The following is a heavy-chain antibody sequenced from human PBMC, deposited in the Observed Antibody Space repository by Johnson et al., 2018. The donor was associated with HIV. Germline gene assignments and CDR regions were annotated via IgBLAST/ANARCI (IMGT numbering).Heavy chain of an antibody. V-gene: IGHV3-7*01. J-gene: IGHJ3*02. CDR1: GFTFSSYW. Sequence: VQLVESGGGVVQPGRSLRLSCAASGFTFSSYWMTWVRQAPGKGLEWVANIKQNGSENYYVDSVKGRFTISRANAKNSLFLQMNSLRVEDTAVYYCAGYSYGSADAFDIWGQGTMVTVSS. CDR3: AGYSYGSADAFDI. D-gene: IGHD5-18*01. CDR2: IKQNGSEN.